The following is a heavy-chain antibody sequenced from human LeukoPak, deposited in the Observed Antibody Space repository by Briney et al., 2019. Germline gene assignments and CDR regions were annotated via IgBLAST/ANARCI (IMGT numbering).Heavy chain of an antibody. V-gene: IGHV3-30*04. CDR2: ISYDGSNK. CDR3: VREQYYFDY. CDR1: GFTFSSYA. D-gene: IGHD4-11*01. J-gene: IGHJ4*02. Sequence: PGGTLRLSGAASGFTFSSYAMHWLRQAPGKGLEGVAVISYDGSNKNYADSVKGRFTISKDNSKSTLYLQMNSLRAEDTAMYYCVREQYYFDYWGQGTLV.